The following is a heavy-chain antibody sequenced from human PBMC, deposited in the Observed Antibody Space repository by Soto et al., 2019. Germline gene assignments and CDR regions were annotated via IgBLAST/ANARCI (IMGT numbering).Heavy chain of an antibody. Sequence: EVQLLESGGGLVQPGGSLRLSCAASGFTFSNNAMSWVRQAPGKGLEWVSLIGDSGGMPYYPESVKGRFTISRDTSRNTLYLKMNSLRVEDTAVYYCAKGISTGIQRGYLAYWGQRTLVAVSS. CDR1: GFTFSNNA. CDR2: IGDSGGMP. V-gene: IGHV3-23*01. D-gene: IGHD3-10*01. J-gene: IGHJ4*02. CDR3: AKGISTGIQRGYLAY.